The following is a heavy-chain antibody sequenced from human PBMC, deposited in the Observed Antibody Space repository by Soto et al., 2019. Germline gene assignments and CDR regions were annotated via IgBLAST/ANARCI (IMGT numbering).Heavy chain of an antibody. CDR3: ATPTIAAAGRELERRLYFDY. CDR2: ISAYNGNT. Sequence: ASVKVSCKASGYTFTSYGISWVRQAPGQGLEWMGWISAYNGNTNYAQKLQGRVTMTTDTSTSTAYMELSSLRSEDTAVYYCATPTIAAAGRELERRLYFDYWGHGTLVTVSS. J-gene: IGHJ4*01. CDR1: GYTFTSYG. D-gene: IGHD6-13*01. V-gene: IGHV1-18*01.